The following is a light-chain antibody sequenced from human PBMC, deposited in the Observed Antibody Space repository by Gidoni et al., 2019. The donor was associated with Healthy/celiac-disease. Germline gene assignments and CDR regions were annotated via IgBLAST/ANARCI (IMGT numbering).Light chain of an antibody. Sequence: EIVMTQSPATLSVSSGERATLSCRASQSVNSNLAWYQQKPGQAPRLLIYGASTRATGIPARFSGSGSGTEFTLTISSLQSEDFAVYYCQQYNNWPFTFGPGTKVDIK. CDR1: QSVNSN. CDR2: GAS. CDR3: QQYNNWPFT. J-gene: IGKJ3*01. V-gene: IGKV3-15*01.